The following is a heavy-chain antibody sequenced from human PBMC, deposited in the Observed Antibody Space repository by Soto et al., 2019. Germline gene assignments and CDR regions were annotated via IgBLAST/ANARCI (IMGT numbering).Heavy chain of an antibody. Sequence: QVQLVQSGAEVKKPGASVKVSCTASGYTFTHYAIHWVRHAPGQRLEWMGFINAGSGNTKYSQTFQGRLTFTKDTSASTAYMDLSSLRSEDTAIYYRARGLAAAGAWGQGTLVTVSS. D-gene: IGHD6-13*01. CDR1: GYTFTHYA. J-gene: IGHJ5*02. CDR3: ARGLAAAGA. V-gene: IGHV1-3*01. CDR2: INAGSGNT.